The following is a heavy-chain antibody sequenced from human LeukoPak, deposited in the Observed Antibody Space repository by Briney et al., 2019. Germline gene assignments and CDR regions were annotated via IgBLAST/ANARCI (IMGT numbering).Heavy chain of an antibody. J-gene: IGHJ5*02. D-gene: IGHD3-16*01. CDR3: ARGRLLMWFDP. CDR2: INHSGST. V-gene: IGHV4-34*01. CDR1: GGSFSGYS. Sequence: PSETLSLTCAVYGGSFSGYSWSWIRQPPGKGLEWIGEINHSGSTNYNPPLKSRVTISVDTSKKQFSLKLSSVTAADTAVYYCARGRLLMWFDPWGQGTLVTVSS.